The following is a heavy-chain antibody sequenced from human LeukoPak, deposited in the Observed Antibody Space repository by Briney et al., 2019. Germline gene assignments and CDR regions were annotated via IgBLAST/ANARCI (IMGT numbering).Heavy chain of an antibody. J-gene: IGHJ5*01. D-gene: IGHD2-2*01. CDR1: SGSITNYL. CDR3: AREDSAAYCTSSNCYGFDS. CDR2: IYVSGLIFASGST. V-gene: IGHV4-4*07. Sequence: PSETLSLTCTVSSGSITNYLWTWIRQPAGKGLEWIGRIYVSGLIFASGSTNYNPSLKSRVIISVDKSKKQVSLKLRSVTAADTAVYYCAREDSAAYCTSSNCYGFDSWGQGTLVTVSS.